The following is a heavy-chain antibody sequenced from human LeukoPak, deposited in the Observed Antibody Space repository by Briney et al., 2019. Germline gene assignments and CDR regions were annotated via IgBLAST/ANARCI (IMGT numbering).Heavy chain of an antibody. CDR1: GGSNSSYY. D-gene: IGHD5-18*01. CDR2: IYYSGST. J-gene: IGHJ6*02. Sequence: SETLSLTCTVSGGSNSSYYWSWIRQPPGKGLEWIGYIYYSGSTNYNPSLKSRVTISVDTSKNQFSLKLSSVTAADTAVYYCARLNTAMGYYYGMDVWGQGTTVTVSS. V-gene: IGHV4-59*08. CDR3: ARLNTAMGYYYGMDV.